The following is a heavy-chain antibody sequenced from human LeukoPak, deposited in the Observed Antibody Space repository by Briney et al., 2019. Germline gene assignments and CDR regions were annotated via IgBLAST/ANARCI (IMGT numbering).Heavy chain of an antibody. D-gene: IGHD3-22*01. CDR3: AREDYYDSSGYYKNKEYFHH. CDR1: VYTFTSYY. V-gene: IGHV1-2*02. Sequence: GAPVRLSCTASVYTFTSYYMHWVRRARGHGLEWMGWIKPNSGGTNYAQKFQGRVTMTRDTSISTAYMELSRLRSDDTAVYYCAREDYYDSSGYYKNKEYFHHWGQGTLVTVSS. J-gene: IGHJ1*01. CDR2: IKPNSGGT.